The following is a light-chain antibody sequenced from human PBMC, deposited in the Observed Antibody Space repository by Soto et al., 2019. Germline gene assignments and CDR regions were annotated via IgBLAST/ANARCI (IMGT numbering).Light chain of an antibody. CDR1: SSDIGSNNY. CDR2: EVS. CDR3: SSYTTTTRL. V-gene: IGLV2-14*01. J-gene: IGLJ3*02. Sequence: QSALTQPASVSGSPGQSITISCTGTSSDIGSNNYVSWFQQRPGKAPTLIIYEVSHRPSGVSTHFSGSKSGNTASLTISGLLPEDEAEYYCSSYTTTTRLFGGGTKLTVL.